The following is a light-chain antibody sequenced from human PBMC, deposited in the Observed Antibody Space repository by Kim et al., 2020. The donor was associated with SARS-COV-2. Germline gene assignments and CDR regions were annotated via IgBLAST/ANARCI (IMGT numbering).Light chain of an antibody. Sequence: PGERAALSCRATQSVRNNQLRWYQQKPGQAARLLIYGASNGATGIPDRFSGSVSGTDFTLTIRTLEPEDSAVYYCQQYGGSPLYSFGQGTKLEI. CDR2: GAS. J-gene: IGKJ2*03. CDR3: QQYGGSPLYS. V-gene: IGKV3-20*01. CDR1: QSVRNNQ.